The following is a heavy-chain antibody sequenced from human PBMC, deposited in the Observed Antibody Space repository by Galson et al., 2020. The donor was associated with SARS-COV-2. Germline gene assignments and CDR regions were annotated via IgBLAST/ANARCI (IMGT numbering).Heavy chain of an antibody. CDR1: GYSFTSYW. CDR3: ARRPLLYGSGSYYKNYYFDY. V-gene: IGHV5-51*01. D-gene: IGHD3-10*01. Sequence: VESLKISCKGSGYSFTSYWIGWVRQMPGKGLEWMGIIYPGDSDTRYSPSFQGQVTIPADKSISTAYLQWSSLKASDTAMYYCARRPLLYGSGSYYKNYYFDYWGQGTLVTVSS. CDR2: IYPGDSDT. J-gene: IGHJ4*02.